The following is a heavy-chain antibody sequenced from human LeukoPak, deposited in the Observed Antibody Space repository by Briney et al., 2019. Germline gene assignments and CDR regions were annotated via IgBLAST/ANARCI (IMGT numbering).Heavy chain of an antibody. CDR3: ARERLWFFDH. V-gene: IGHV3-48*02. CDR2: ISRSSSSI. J-gene: IGHJ5*02. Sequence: GGSLSLSCASSDFTFSTYSTNYGRQAPGKGLEWVSYISRSSSSIYYADSVKGRFTISRDNAKNSLYLQMSSLRDEDTAVYYCARERLWFFDHWGQGTLVTVSS. D-gene: IGHD3-10*01. CDR1: DFTFSTYS.